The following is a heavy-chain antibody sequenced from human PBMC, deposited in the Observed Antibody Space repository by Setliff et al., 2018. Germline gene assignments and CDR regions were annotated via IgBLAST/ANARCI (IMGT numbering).Heavy chain of an antibody. V-gene: IGHV1-3*03. D-gene: IGHD3-16*01. J-gene: IGHJ4*02. CDR2: INAGNGNT. Sequence: ASVKVSCKASGYTFTSYAMHWVRQAPGQRLEWMGWINAGNGNTKYSQEFQGRVTITRDTSASTAYMELSSLRSEDMAVYCCTRKGPNSSSHVFGYWGQGTRVTVSS. CDR1: GYTFTSYA. CDR3: TRKGPNSSSHVFGY.